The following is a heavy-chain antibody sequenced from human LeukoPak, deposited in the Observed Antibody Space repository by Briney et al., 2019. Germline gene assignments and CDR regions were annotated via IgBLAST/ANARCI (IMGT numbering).Heavy chain of an antibody. CDR3: ARAVLRFSPGGMDV. V-gene: IGHV3-66*01. D-gene: IGHD3-3*01. CDR2: IYSGGST. CDR1: GFTVSSNY. Sequence: GGSLRLSCAASGFTVSSNYMSWVRQAPGKGLEWVSVIYSGGSTYYADSVKGRFTISRDNAKNSLYLQMNSLRAEDTAVYYCARAVLRFSPGGMDVWGQGTTVTVSS. J-gene: IGHJ6*02.